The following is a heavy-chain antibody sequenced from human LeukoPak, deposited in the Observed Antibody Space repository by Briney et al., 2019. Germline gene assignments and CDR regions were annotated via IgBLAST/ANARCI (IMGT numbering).Heavy chain of an antibody. J-gene: IGHJ3*01. Sequence: GGSLRLSCAASGFTFRNAGMHWVRQAPGKGLDWVVVISSDGSNEYYADSVKGRFTISRDNSKNTLFLQMNSLRAEDTAVYYCARDRHGYCSGGTCYGSAFDVWGQGTMVTVSS. D-gene: IGHD2-15*01. V-gene: IGHV3-30*19. CDR2: ISSDGSNE. CDR1: GFTFRNAG. CDR3: ARDRHGYCSGGTCYGSAFDV.